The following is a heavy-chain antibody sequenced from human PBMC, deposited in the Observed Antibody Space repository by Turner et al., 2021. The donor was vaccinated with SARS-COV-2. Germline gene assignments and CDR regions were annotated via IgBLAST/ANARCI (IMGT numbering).Heavy chain of an antibody. J-gene: IGHJ5*02. D-gene: IGHD6-13*01. CDR3: ARSSSWYVNWLDP. Sequence: QVQLVQSGAEVQTPRASVKVCCNASGYNFTSYGISWVRLAPGQGLEWMGWISAYNGNTNYAQKLQGRVTMTTDTSTSTAYMELRSVRSNDAAVYDCARSSSWYVNWLDPWGQGTLVTVSS. V-gene: IGHV1-18*01. CDR2: ISAYNGNT. CDR1: GYNFTSYG.